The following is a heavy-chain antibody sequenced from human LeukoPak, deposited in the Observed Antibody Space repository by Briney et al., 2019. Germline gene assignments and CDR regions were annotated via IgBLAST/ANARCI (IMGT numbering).Heavy chain of an antibody. V-gene: IGHV4-61*01. CDR2: IYYSGST. CDR1: GGSVSSGSYY. Sequence: SETLSLTCTVSGGSVSSGSYYWSWIRQPPGKGLEWIGYIYYSGSTNYNPSLKSRVTISVDTSKNQFSLKLTSVTAADTAVYYCARIQRTSGISLFDYWGQGTLVTVSS. CDR3: ARIQRTSGISLFDY. J-gene: IGHJ4*02. D-gene: IGHD3-3*02.